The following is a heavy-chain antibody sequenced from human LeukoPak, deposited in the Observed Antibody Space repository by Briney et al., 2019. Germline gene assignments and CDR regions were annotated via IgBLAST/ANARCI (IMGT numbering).Heavy chain of an antibody. CDR3: ASDNTVMVTDY. Sequence: SETLSLTCTVSGGSISSGSDYSGWIRQPAGKGLEWIGRIYTLGSTNYNPSLKSRVTISVDTSKNQLCLKLSSVTAADTAVYYCASDNTVMVTDYWGQGTLVTVSS. D-gene: IGHD5-18*01. CDR2: IYTLGST. CDR1: GGSISSGSDY. V-gene: IGHV4-61*02. J-gene: IGHJ4*02.